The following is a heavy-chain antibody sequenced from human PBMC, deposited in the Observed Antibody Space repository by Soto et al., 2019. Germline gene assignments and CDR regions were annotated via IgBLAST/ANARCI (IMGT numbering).Heavy chain of an antibody. J-gene: IGHJ4*02. V-gene: IGHV3-66*01. D-gene: IGHD5-12*01. CDR1: GFTFSSHY. Sequence: GGSLRLSCAASGFTFSSHYLSWVRQAPGKGLEWVALIYTGGNTHYADSVKGRFIISRDDSKNMLFLQMNSLTVEDTAVYYCARVVAQTDYWGQGTLVTVSS. CDR3: ARVVAQTDY. CDR2: IYTGGNT.